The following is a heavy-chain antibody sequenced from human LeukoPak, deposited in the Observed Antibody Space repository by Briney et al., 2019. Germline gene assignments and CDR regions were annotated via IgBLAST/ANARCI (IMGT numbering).Heavy chain of an antibody. V-gene: IGHV3-48*01. CDR2: ISGSSGII. CDR1: GFTFNTYT. Sequence: GGSLRLSCAASGFTFNTYTMNWVRQAPGKGLEWVSYISGSSGIIDYADSVRGRFTISRDNAKNSLYLQMNSLRAEDTAVYYCARDRVGATDYFDYWGQGTLVTVSS. CDR3: ARDRVGATDYFDY. D-gene: IGHD1-26*01. J-gene: IGHJ4*02.